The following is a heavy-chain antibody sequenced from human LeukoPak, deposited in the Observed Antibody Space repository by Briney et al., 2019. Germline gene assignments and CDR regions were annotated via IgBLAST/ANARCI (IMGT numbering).Heavy chain of an antibody. D-gene: IGHD4-23*01. CDR2: ISADNANT. J-gene: IGHJ4*02. Sequence: ALVKVSCKASGHTFPSDGVSWVRQAPGQGLEWMGWISADNANTKYAQKFQGRVTVTIATSTNTAYMELRGLKSDDTALYYCARGWELHDWGQGTLVTVSS. V-gene: IGHV1-18*01. CDR1: GHTFPSDG. CDR3: ARGWELHD.